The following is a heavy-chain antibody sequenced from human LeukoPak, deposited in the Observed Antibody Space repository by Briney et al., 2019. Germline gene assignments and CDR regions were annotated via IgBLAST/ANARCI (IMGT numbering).Heavy chain of an antibody. CDR3: ARTEYSSSWYMDV. Sequence: SETLSLTCAVYGGSFSGYYWSWIRQPPGKGLEWIGEINHSGSTNYNPSLKSRATISVDTSKNQFSLKLSSVTAADTAVYYCARTEYSSSWYMDVWGKGTTVTVSS. D-gene: IGHD6-6*01. CDR1: GGSFSGYY. J-gene: IGHJ6*03. V-gene: IGHV4-34*01. CDR2: INHSGST.